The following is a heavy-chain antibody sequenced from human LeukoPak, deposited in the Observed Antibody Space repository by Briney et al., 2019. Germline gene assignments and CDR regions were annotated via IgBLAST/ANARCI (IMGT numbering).Heavy chain of an antibody. CDR3: ARVVNYTSRKNWYDP. CDR2: TYYSGGT. Sequence: SETPSLTCTVSGGSLNTFYWTWIRQPPGKGLEWIGYTYYSGGTKYNPSLESRVTISVDASKSQFSLKLNSVTTADTAVYYCARVVNYTSRKNWYDPWGQGTLVVVSS. J-gene: IGHJ5*02. CDR1: GGSLNTFY. V-gene: IGHV4-59*01. D-gene: IGHD3-3*01.